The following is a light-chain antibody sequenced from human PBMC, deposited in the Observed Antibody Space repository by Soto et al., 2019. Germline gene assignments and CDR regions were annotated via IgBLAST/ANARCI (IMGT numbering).Light chain of an antibody. CDR3: QQYENSPPSYT. CDR2: GAS. Sequence: ELVLTQSPGTLSLSPGERATLSCRASQSLTSSYLAWYQQKPGQAPRLLIYGASSRATGIPDRFSGTGSGTDFTLTISRLEPEDFAVYYGQQYENSPPSYTFGQGTKLEIK. J-gene: IGKJ2*01. CDR1: QSLTSSY. V-gene: IGKV3-20*01.